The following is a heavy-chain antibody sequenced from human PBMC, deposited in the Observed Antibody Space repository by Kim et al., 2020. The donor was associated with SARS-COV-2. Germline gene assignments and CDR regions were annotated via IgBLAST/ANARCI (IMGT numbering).Heavy chain of an antibody. J-gene: IGHJ6*02. D-gene: IGHD3-10*01. Sequence: GGSLRLSCAASGFTFSSYSMNWVRQAPGKGLSLVSSSILRSSYIYYADSVKGRFTISRDNAKNSLYLQMNSLRAEDTAVYYCARDGGMVRGGYYYYYGMDVWGQGTTVTVSS. CDR3: ARDGGMVRGGYYYYYGMDV. CDR2: SILRSSYI. V-gene: IGHV3-21*01. CDR1: GFTFSSYS.